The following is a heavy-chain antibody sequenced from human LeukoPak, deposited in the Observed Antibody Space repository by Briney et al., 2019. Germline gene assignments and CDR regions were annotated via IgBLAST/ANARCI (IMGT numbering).Heavy chain of an antibody. D-gene: IGHD2-15*01. CDR1: GFTFSSHS. V-gene: IGHV3-21*04. CDR3: ARVGSEEGYYFDY. Sequence: PGGSLRLSCAASGFTFSSHSMNWVRQAPGKGLEWVSSISSSSSYIYYADSVKGRFTISRDNAKNSLYLQMNSLRAEDTALYYCARVGSEEGYYFDYWGQGTLVTVSS. CDR2: ISSSSSYI. J-gene: IGHJ4*02.